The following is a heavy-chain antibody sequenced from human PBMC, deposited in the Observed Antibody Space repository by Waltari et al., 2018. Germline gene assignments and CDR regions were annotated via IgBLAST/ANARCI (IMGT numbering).Heavy chain of an antibody. CDR3: ARDMGYYFDY. CDR1: GFTFSSYE. Sequence: EVQLVESGGGLVQPGGSLRLSCAASGFTFSSYEMNWVRQAPGKGREWVSYISSSGSSIYYADSVKCRFTISRDNAKNSLYLQMNSLRAEDTAVYYCARDMGYYFDYWGQGTLVTVSS. CDR2: ISSSGSSI. V-gene: IGHV3-48*03. D-gene: IGHD3-10*01. J-gene: IGHJ4*02.